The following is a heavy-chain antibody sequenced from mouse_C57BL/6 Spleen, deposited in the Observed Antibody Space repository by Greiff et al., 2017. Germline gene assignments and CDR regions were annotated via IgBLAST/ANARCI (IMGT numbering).Heavy chain of an antibody. CDR1: GFTFTDYY. J-gene: IGHJ4*01. CDR2: IRNKANGYTT. V-gene: IGHV7-3*01. CDR3: ARYEDYYGSREYYAMDY. Sequence: EVHLVESGGGLVQPGGSLSLSCAASGFTFTDYYMSWVRQPPGKALEWLGFIRNKANGYTTEYSASVKGRFTISRDNSQSILYLQMNALRAEDSATYYCARYEDYYGSREYYAMDYWGQGTSVTVSS. D-gene: IGHD1-1*01.